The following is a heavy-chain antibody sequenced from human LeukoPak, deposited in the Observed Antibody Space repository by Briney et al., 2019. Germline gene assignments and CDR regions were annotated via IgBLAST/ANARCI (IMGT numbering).Heavy chain of an antibody. Sequence: SETLSLTCTVSGYSISNGYYWGWIRQPPGKGLEWIGSIYHSGSTYYNPSLRSRVTISVDTSKNQFSLKLSSVTAADTAVYYCTRGSSGRRDNWGQGTLVTVSA. CDR3: TRGSSGRRDN. CDR2: IYHSGST. J-gene: IGHJ4*02. D-gene: IGHD6-19*01. V-gene: IGHV4-38-2*02. CDR1: GYSISNGYY.